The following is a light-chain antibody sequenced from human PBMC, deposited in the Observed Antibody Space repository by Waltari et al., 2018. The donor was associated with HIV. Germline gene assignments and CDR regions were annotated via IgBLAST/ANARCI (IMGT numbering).Light chain of an antibody. Sequence: EIVLTQSPATLSLSPGERATLSCRASQSVSDYLAWYQQKPGQAPRLLIYDASNRATGIPARFSGSGSGTDFTLTISSLEPEDFAVYNCQHRSSWLPYTFGQGTKLEIK. CDR2: DAS. V-gene: IGKV3-11*01. CDR3: QHRSSWLPYT. CDR1: QSVSDY. J-gene: IGKJ2*01.